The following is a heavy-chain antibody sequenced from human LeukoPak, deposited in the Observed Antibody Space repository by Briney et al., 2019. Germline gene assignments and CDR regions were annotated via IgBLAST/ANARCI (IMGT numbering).Heavy chain of an antibody. CDR1: GGSISSGGYY. V-gene: IGHV4-31*03. Sequence: SETLSLTCTVSGGSISSGGYYWSWIRQHPGKGLEWIGYIYYSGSTYYNPSLKSRVTISVDTSKNQFSLKLSSVTAADTAVYYCARWKVSYGDYGGFDYWGQGTLVTVSS. D-gene: IGHD4-17*01. CDR2: IYYSGST. J-gene: IGHJ4*02. CDR3: ARWKVSYGDYGGFDY.